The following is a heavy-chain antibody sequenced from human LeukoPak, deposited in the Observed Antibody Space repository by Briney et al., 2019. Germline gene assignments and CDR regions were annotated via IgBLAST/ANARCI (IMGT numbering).Heavy chain of an antibody. V-gene: IGHV4-34*01. CDR1: GGSFSGYY. J-gene: IGHJ2*01. D-gene: IGHD2-2*01. CDR2: INHSGST. Sequence: SETLSLTCAVYGGSFSGYYWSWIRQPPGKGLEWIGEINHSGSTNYNPSLKSRVTISVDTSKNQFSLKLSSVTAADTAVYYCARVRYCSSTSCPGRYFDLWGRGTLVTVSS. CDR3: ARVRYCSSTSCPGRYFDL.